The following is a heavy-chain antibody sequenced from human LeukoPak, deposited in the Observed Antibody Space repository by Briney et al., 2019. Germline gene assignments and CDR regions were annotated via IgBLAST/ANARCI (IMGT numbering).Heavy chain of an antibody. CDR1: GGTFSSYA. J-gene: IGHJ6*03. D-gene: IGHD2-2*01. CDR2: IIPIFGTA. Sequence: ASVKVSCKASGGTFSSYAISWVRQAPGQGLEWMGGIIPIFGTANYAQKFQGRVTITTDESTSTAYMELSSLRSEDTAVYYCATSQEVVPAASVDYYYYYMDVWGKGTTVTVSS. V-gene: IGHV1-69*05. CDR3: ATSQEVVPAASVDYYYYYMDV.